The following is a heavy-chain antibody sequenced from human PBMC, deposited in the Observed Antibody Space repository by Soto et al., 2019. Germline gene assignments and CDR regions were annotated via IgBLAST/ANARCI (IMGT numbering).Heavy chain of an antibody. Sequence: SETLSLTCTVSGGSINSHYWSWIRQPPGKRLEWLGDIYSSGFTTYNPSLKGRLTISVDTSKNQFSLRLSSVTAADTAVYYCARVSLVGAKGRWLFDYWGQGTLVTVSS. CDR1: GGSINSHY. D-gene: IGHD1-26*01. CDR2: IYSSGFT. V-gene: IGHV4-59*11. CDR3: ARVSLVGAKGRWLFDY. J-gene: IGHJ4*02.